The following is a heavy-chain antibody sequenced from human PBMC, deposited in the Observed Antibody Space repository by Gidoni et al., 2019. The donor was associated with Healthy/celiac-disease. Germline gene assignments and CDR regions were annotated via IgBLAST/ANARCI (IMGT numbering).Heavy chain of an antibody. CDR1: GGSFSGYY. V-gene: IGHV4-34*01. D-gene: IGHD1-26*01. CDR2: LNHSGST. CDR3: ARRGRGSYSTYVS. J-gene: IGHJ4*02. Sequence: QVQLQQWGAGLLKPSETLSLPCAVYGGSFSGYYWSWIRQPPGKGLEWIGELNHSGSTNYTPSLKSRVTISVDTSKNQFSLKLSSVTAADTAVYYCARRGRGSYSTYVSWGQGTLVTVSS.